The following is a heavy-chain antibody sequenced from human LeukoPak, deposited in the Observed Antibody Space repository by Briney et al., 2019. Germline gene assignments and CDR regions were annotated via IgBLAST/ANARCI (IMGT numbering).Heavy chain of an antibody. CDR1: GDSISSSRYY. V-gene: IGHV4-39*01. J-gene: IGHJ4*02. CDR2: IYYSGSI. Sequence: PSETLSLTCTVSGDSISSSRYYWGWIRQPPGKGLEWIGSIYYSGSIWYHPSLKSRVTISVDTSKNQFSLKLSSVTAADTAVYYCARHDERTSSSKGLGGYYFDYWGQGTLVTVSS. D-gene: IGHD3-10*01. CDR3: ARHDERTSSSKGLGGYYFDY.